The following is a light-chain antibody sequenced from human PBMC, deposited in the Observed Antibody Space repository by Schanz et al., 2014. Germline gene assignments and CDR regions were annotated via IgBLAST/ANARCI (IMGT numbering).Light chain of an antibody. CDR3: QQYNNWPPVT. Sequence: EIVMTQSPATLSVSPGERATLSCRASQSVSSNLAWFQQKPGQAPRLLIYGASTRATGIPARFSGSGSGTEFTLTISSLQSEDFAVYYCQQYNNWPPVTFGPGTKVDIK. V-gene: IGKV3-15*01. CDR1: QSVSSN. J-gene: IGKJ3*01. CDR2: GAS.